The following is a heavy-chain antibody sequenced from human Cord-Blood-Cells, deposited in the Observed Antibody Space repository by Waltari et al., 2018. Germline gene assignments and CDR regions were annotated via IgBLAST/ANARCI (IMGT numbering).Heavy chain of an antibody. CDR2: ISYEGSKK. CDR1: LFTFSSYG. Sequence: QVQLVASGEGLVQPVRSLRLPCSASLFTFSSYGMHYVRQAPVKGLEWVAVISYEGSKKYYADSVKGRFTISRDNSKNTRYLHMNSLRAEDRGVYYCAASSSFDYWGQGSLVTVSS. D-gene: IGHD6-6*01. J-gene: IGHJ4*02. CDR3: AASSSFDY. V-gene: IGHV3-30*03.